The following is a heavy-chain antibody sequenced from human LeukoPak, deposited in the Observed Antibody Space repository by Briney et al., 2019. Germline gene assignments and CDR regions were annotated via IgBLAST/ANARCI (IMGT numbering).Heavy chain of an antibody. V-gene: IGHV4-30-4*08. CDR3: ARIVGAGDAFDI. D-gene: IGHD1-26*01. CDR2: IYYSGST. J-gene: IGHJ3*02. CDR1: GGSISSGDYY. Sequence: SETLSLTCTVSGGSISSGDYYWSWLRQPPGKGLEWIGYIYYSGSTYYNPSLKSRVTISVDTSKNQFSLKLSSVTAADTAVYYCARIVGAGDAFDIWGQGTMVTVSS.